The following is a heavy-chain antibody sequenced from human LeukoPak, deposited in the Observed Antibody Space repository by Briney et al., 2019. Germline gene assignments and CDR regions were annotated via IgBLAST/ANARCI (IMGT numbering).Heavy chain of an antibody. D-gene: IGHD4-17*01. J-gene: IGHJ6*02. V-gene: IGHV3-48*01. CDR2: ISSSSSTI. CDR3: AKVGNGDYPKYYYYYYGMDV. CDR1: GFTFSSYS. Sequence: PGGSLRLSCAASGFTFSSYSMNWVRQAPGKGLEWVSYISSSSSTIYYADSVKGRFTISRDNSKNTLYLQMNSLRAEDTAVYYCAKVGNGDYPKYYYYYYGMDVWGQGTTVTVSS.